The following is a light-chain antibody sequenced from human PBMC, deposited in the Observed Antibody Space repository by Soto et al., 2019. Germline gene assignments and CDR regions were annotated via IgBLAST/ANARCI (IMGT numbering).Light chain of an antibody. V-gene: IGKV1-17*03. J-gene: IGKJ2*01. CDR1: QGIRNY. Sequence: DIQMTQSPSAMSASVGDRVTITCRASQGIRNYLAWFQQKPGKVPKRLIYSVSSLQSGVPSRFSGSGSGTDFTLTISRLEPEDFAVYYCQQYGSSPPGYTFGQGTKLEIK. CDR3: QQYGSSPPGYT. CDR2: SVS.